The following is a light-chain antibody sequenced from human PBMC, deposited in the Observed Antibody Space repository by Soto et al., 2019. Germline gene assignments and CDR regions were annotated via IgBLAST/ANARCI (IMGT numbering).Light chain of an antibody. Sequence: DIVMTQTPLSSPVTLGQPASISCRSSQSLVHSDGHTYLSWLHQRPGQPPRLLIYQISNRFSGVPDRFSGSGAGTDFTLKISRVEAEDVGVYYCMQSKQFPLTFGGGTKVEIK. CDR1: QSLVHSDGHTY. CDR2: QIS. CDR3: MQSKQFPLT. J-gene: IGKJ4*01. V-gene: IGKV2-24*01.